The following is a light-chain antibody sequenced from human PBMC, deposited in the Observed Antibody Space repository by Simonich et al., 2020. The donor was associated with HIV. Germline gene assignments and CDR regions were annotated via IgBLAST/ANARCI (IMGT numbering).Light chain of an antibody. CDR1: QSVLYSSNNKNY. CDR3: QQCHSHPHT. J-gene: IGKJ2*01. CDR2: WAS. Sequence: DIVMTQSPDSLAVSLGERATINCKSSQSVLYSSNNKNYLAWYQQKPGQPPKWLMYWASTRESGVPDRCSGSGSGTDFTLTISSLQAEDVAVYFCQQCHSHPHTFGQGTKVEIK. V-gene: IGKV4-1*01.